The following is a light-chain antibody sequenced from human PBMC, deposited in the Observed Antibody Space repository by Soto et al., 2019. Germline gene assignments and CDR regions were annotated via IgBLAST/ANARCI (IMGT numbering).Light chain of an antibody. V-gene: IGLV2-14*03. J-gene: IGLJ2*01. CDR2: DVN. Sequence: QSVLTQPASVSGSPGQSITISCTGTSSDIGAYNFVSWYQQHPGKAPKLMLYDVNIRPSGVSNRFSGSKSGNTASLTISGLQAEAEADYYCTSWTTSTTMIFGGGTKVTGL. CDR1: SSDIGAYNF. CDR3: TSWTTSTTMI.